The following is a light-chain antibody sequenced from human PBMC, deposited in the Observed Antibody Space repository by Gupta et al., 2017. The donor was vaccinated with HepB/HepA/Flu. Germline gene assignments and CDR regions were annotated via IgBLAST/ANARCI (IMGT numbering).Light chain of an antibody. CDR3: RQALQTPFT. Sequence: IVMTQSPLSLPVTPGEPASISCRSSQSLLHSNGYNYLDWYLQKPGQSPQLLIYLGSNRASGVPDRFSGSGSGTDFTLKISRVEAEDVGVYYCRQALQTPFTFGPGTKVEIK. CDR1: QSLLHSNGYNY. J-gene: IGKJ3*01. V-gene: IGKV2-28*01. CDR2: LGS.